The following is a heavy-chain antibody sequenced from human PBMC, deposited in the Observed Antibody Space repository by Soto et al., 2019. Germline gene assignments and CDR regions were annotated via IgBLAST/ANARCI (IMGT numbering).Heavy chain of an antibody. CDR3: AKVGSHSGSHYDAFDI. J-gene: IGHJ3*02. V-gene: IGHV3-23*01. Sequence: PGGSLRLSCAASGSTFISYAMNWVRQAPGKGLEWVSAISGSADRTYYADSVKGRFTISRDNSNKILYLRMNSLRAEDTAVYYCAKVGSHSGSHYDAFDIWGQGTMVTV. CDR1: GSTFISYA. CDR2: ISGSADRT. D-gene: IGHD1-26*01.